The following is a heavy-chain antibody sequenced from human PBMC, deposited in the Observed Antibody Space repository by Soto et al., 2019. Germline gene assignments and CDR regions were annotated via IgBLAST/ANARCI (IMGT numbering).Heavy chain of an antibody. CDR2: ISYDGSNK. Sequence: QVQLVESGGGVVQPGRSLRLSCAASGFTFSSYAMHWVRQAPGKGLEWVAVISYDGSNKYYADSVKGRFTISRDNSKNTLYLQMNSLRAEDTAVYYCARTYYDIFTGYYKPYYFDYWGQGTLVTVSS. V-gene: IGHV3-30-3*01. D-gene: IGHD3-9*01. CDR3: ARTYYDIFTGYYKPYYFDY. CDR1: GFTFSSYA. J-gene: IGHJ4*02.